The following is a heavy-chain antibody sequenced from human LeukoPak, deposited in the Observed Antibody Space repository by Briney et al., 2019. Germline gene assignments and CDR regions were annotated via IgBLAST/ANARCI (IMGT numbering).Heavy chain of an antibody. Sequence: GGSLRLSCAASGFTFSDYYMNWVRQAPGKGLELVSSISRSSTLYYADSVKGRFTISRDNAKNSLCLQMNSLRAEDTAVSDCPSVAVVLHYFDYWGQGTLVTVSS. J-gene: IGHJ4*02. CDR3: PSVAVVLHYFDY. CDR1: GFTFSDYY. D-gene: IGHD6-19*01. V-gene: IGHV3-69-1*01. CDR2: ISRSSTL.